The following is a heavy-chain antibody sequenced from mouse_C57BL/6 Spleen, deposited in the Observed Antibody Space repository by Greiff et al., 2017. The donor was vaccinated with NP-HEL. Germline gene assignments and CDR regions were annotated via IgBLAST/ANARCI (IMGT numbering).Heavy chain of an antibody. CDR2: IDPEDGDT. CDR3: TTGYYGSSYAMDY. V-gene: IGHV14-1*01. CDR1: GFNIKDYY. D-gene: IGHD1-1*01. J-gene: IGHJ4*01. Sequence: VQLQQSGAELVRPGASVKLSCTASGFNIKDYYMHWVKQRPEQGLAWIGRIDPEDGDTEYAPKFQGKATMTADTSSNTAYLQLSSLTSEDTAVYYCTTGYYGSSYAMDYWGQGTSVTVSS.